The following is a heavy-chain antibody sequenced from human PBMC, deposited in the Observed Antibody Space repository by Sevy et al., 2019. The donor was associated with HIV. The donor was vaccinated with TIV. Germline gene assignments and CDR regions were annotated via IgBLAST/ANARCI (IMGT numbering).Heavy chain of an antibody. CDR1: GFTFSSYS. V-gene: IGHV3-48*02. CDR2: ISSSSSTI. D-gene: IGHD2-21*02. J-gene: IGHJ6*02. CDR3: ARANVVTAILIDYGMDV. Sequence: GGSLRLSCAASGFTFSSYSMNWVRQAPGKGLEWVSYISSSSSTIYYADSVKGRFTISRDNAKNSQYLQMNSLRDEDTAVYYCARANVVTAILIDYGMDVLGQGTTVTVSS.